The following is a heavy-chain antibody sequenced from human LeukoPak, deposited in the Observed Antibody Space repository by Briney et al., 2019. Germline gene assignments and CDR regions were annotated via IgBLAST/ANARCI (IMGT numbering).Heavy chain of an antibody. J-gene: IGHJ6*02. Sequence: ASVKVSCKASGYTFTSYGISWVRQAPGQGLEWMGWISAYNGNTNYAQKLQGRVTMTTDPSTSTAYMELRSLRSDDTAVYYCARDSPPGYYYGMDVWGQGTTVTVSS. CDR1: GYTFTSYG. V-gene: IGHV1-18*01. D-gene: IGHD7-27*01. CDR3: ARDSPPGYYYGMDV. CDR2: ISAYNGNT.